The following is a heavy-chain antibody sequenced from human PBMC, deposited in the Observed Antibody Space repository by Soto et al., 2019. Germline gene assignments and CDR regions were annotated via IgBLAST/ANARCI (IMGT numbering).Heavy chain of an antibody. CDR3: ARRGGHYYYYYGMDV. J-gene: IGHJ6*02. D-gene: IGHD3-16*01. V-gene: IGHV5-51*01. CDR1: GYSFTSYW. CDR2: IYPGDSGT. Sequence: GESLKISCKGSGYSFTSYWIGWVRQMPGKGLEWMGIIYPGDSGTRYSPSFQGQVTISADKSISTAYLQWSSLKASDTAMYYCARRGGHYYYYYGMDVWGQGTTVTVSS.